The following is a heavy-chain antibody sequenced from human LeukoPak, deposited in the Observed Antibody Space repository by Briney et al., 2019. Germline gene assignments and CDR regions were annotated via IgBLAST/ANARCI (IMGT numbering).Heavy chain of an antibody. CDR1: GGSISSSSYY. Sequence: SETLSLTCTVSGGSISSSSYYWGWIRQPPGKGLEWIGRIYTSGSTNYNPSLKSRVTVSVDTSKNQFSLKLSSVTAADTAVYYCAREAAAGTIDIWGQGTMVTVSS. CDR2: IYTSGST. V-gene: IGHV4-61*02. D-gene: IGHD6-13*01. CDR3: AREAAAGTIDI. J-gene: IGHJ3*02.